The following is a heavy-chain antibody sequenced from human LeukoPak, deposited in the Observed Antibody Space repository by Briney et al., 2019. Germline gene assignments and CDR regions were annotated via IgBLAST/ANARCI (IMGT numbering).Heavy chain of an antibody. CDR3: ASRSGSTPYYIDY. CDR1: GYTFTNYG. J-gene: IGHJ4*01. CDR2: INNYNGNT. D-gene: IGHD3-3*01. Sequence: ASVTVSCKVSGYTFTNYGMSWVRQAPGQGLEWMGWINNYNGNTNYAQKLQGRVTMTTDTSTSTAYMELRSLRSDDTAVYYCASRSGSTPYYIDYWGQGTLVTVSS. V-gene: IGHV1-18*01.